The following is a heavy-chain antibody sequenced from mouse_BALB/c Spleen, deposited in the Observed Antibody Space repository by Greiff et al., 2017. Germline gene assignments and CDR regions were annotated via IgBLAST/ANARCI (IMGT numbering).Heavy chain of an antibody. CDR3: ASDGNAVLDY. D-gene: IGHD2-1*01. J-gene: IGHJ2*01. CDR2: ISSGSSTI. V-gene: IGHV5-17*02. Sequence: EVKLVESGGGLVQPGGSRKLPCAASGFTFSSFGMHWVRQAPKKGLEWVAYISSGSSTIYYADTVKGRFTSPRDNPKHTLFLQMTILRSEDTAMYYCASDGNAVLDYWGQGTTVTVSA. CDR1: GFTFSSFG.